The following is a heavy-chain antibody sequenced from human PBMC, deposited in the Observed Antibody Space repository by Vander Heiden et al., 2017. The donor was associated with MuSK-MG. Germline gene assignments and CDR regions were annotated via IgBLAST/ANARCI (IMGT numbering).Heavy chain of an antibody. CDR2: IYPGDSDT. V-gene: IGHV5-51*03. D-gene: IGHD6-13*01. Sequence: VRLLQSGAEVKKPRESPKISSQTSGYTFTNHWLARWRPLPAQGLGWEAVIYPGDSDTRDSPSFQGQVTISADKSVSTAYLQWGSLKASDTAMYCWAKTVSSAFDIWGQGTMVTVSS. CDR3: AKTVSSAFDI. J-gene: IGHJ3*02. CDR1: GYTFTNHW.